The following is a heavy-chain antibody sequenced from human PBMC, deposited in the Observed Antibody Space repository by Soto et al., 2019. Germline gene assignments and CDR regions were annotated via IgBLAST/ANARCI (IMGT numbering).Heavy chain of an antibody. CDR2: INPSGGST. V-gene: IGHV1-46*03. J-gene: IGHJ4*02. Sequence: ASVKVSCKASGYTFTSYYMHWVRQAPGQGLEWMGIINPSGGSTSYAQKFQGRVTMTRDTSTSTVYMELSSLRSEDTAVYYCARVGGGYSVVSYFDYWGQGTLVTVSS. CDR3: ARVGGGYSVVSYFDY. D-gene: IGHD5-18*01. CDR1: GYTFTSYY.